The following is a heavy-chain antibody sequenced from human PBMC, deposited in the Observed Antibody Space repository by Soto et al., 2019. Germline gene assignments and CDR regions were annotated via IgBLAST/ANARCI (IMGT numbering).Heavy chain of an antibody. CDR3: AKVDCGSSGCRLIDY. Sequence: GGSLRLSCAGSGFTFINHAMNWVRQAPGKGLEWVTGITGNGETTNYADSVKGRFTISRDNSKNTLYLQMNSLRAEDTAVYYCAKVDCGSSGCRLIDYWGQGTLVTVSS. CDR2: ITGNGETT. V-gene: IGHV3-23*01. D-gene: IGHD2-2*01. J-gene: IGHJ4*02. CDR1: GFTFINHA.